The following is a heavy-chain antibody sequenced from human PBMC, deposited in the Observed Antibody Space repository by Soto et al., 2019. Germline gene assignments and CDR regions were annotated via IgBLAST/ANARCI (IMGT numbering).Heavy chain of an antibody. CDR3: ARDTKITIFGVVRWYGMDV. J-gene: IGHJ6*02. V-gene: IGHV1-2*04. CDR2: INPNSGGT. D-gene: IGHD3-3*01. CDR1: GYTFTGYY. Sequence: ASVKVSCKASGYTFTGYYMHWVRQAPGQGLEWMGWINPNSGGTNYAQKFQGWVTMTRDTSISTAYMELSRLRSDDTAVYYCARDTKITIFGVVRWYGMDVWGQGTTVTVS.